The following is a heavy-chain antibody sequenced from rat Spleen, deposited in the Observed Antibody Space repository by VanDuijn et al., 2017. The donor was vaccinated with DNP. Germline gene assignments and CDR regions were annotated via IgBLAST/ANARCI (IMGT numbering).Heavy chain of an antibody. Sequence: QVQLRESGPGLVQSSQTLSLTCTVSGFSLTSYGVRWVRQPPGKGLEWIGAIWSGGSTDYNSALKSRLSIRRDTSKSQVYLKMNVLHTEDRAIYFCTRLTVPFDCWGQGVMVTVAS. J-gene: IGHJ2*01. CDR2: IWSGGST. CDR1: GFSLTSYG. CDR3: TRLTVPFDC. D-gene: IGHD1-1*01. V-gene: IGHV2-15*01.